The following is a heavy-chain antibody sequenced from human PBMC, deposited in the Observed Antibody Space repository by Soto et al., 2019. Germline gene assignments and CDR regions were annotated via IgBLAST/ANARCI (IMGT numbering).Heavy chain of an antibody. J-gene: IGHJ6*04. CDR2: IYYSGNT. V-gene: IGHV4-59*01. Sequence: SETLSLTCSVSGGSINNYFWSWIRQPPGKGLEWIGHIYYSGNTNYNPSFKSRVTISVDTSKTHFSLKVNSVTAADTAVYYCARGRLRDGYNAGHSDFDFRGKGKSVTGSS. CDR1: GGSINNYF. D-gene: IGHD3-9*01. CDR3: ARGRLRDGYNAGHSDFDF.